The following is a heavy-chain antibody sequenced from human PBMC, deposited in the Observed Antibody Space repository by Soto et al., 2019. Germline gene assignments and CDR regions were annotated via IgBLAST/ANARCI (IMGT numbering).Heavy chain of an antibody. V-gene: IGHV4-31*03. CDR2: IYYSGST. CDR1: GGSISSGGYY. CDR3: ARARGDDNWFDP. J-gene: IGHJ5*02. Sequence: SETLSLTCTVSGGSISSGGYYWSWIRQHPGKGLEWIGYIYYSGSTYYNPSLKSRVTISVDTSKNQFSLKLSSVTAADTAVYYCARARGDDNWFDPWGQGTLVTVSS. D-gene: IGHD2-21*02.